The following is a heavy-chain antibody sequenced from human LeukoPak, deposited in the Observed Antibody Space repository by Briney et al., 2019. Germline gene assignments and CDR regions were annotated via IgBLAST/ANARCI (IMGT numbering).Heavy chain of an antibody. CDR3: ARQSLWTNYYDSSSAFDI. J-gene: IGHJ3*02. CDR1: GGSISSSSYY. CDR2: IYYSGST. D-gene: IGHD3-22*01. V-gene: IGHV4-39*01. Sequence: PSETLSLTCTVSGGSISSSSYYWGWIRQPPGKGLEWIGSIYYSGSTYYNPSLKSRVTISVDTSKNQFSLKLSSVTAADTAVYYCARQSLWTNYYDSSSAFDIWGQGTMVTVSS.